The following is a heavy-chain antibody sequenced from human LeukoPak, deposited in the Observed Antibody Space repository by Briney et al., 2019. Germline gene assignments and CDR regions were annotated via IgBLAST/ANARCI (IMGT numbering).Heavy chain of an antibody. V-gene: IGHV1-46*01. CDR1: GYTFTSYY. D-gene: IGHD3-3*01. CDR2: TNPSGGST. Sequence: ASVKVSCKASGYTFTSYYMHWVRQAPGQGLEWMGITNPSGGSTSYAQKFQGRVTMTRDTSTSTVYMELSSLRSEDTAVYYCARDRGQLRFLEWLFDYWGQGTLVTVSS. J-gene: IGHJ4*02. CDR3: ARDRGQLRFLEWLFDY.